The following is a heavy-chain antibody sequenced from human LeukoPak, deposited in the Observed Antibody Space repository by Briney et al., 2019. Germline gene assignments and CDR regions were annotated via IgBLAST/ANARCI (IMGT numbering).Heavy chain of an antibody. CDR3: ARIHYYDSSGYYPLFDY. Sequence: SGPALVKPTQTLTLTCTFSGFSLSTSGMCVSWMRQPPGKALEWLARIDWDDDKYYSTSLKTRLTISKDTSKNQVVLTMTNMDPVDTATYYCARIHYYDSSGYYPLFDYWGQGTLVTVSS. J-gene: IGHJ4*02. D-gene: IGHD3-22*01. V-gene: IGHV2-70*11. CDR1: GFSLSTSGMC. CDR2: IDWDDDK.